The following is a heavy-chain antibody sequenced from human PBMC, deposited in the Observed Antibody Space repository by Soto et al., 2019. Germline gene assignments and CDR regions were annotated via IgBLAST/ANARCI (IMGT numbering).Heavy chain of an antibody. CDR3: PILVDNNWLDY. D-gene: IGHD1-1*01. CDR2: TYYRSRWHN. CDR1: GDSVSNIDAV. Sequence: SQTLSLTCAISGDSVSNIDAVWNWIRQSPSRGLEWLGRTYYRSRWHNEYALSVKSRMTINPDTSRNQFSLQLSSVTPEDTAVYFSPILVDNNWLDYWGQGTLVTVSS. J-gene: IGHJ4*02. V-gene: IGHV6-1*01.